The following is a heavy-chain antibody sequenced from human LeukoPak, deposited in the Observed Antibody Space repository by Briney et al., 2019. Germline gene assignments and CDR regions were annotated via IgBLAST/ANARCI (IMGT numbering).Heavy chain of an antibody. CDR2: ISGSGGST. CDR3: AKLPGSSGWHGFYYFDY. Sequence: PGESLRLSCAASGFTFSSYAMSWVRQAPGKGLEWVSAISGSGGSTYYADSVKGRFTISRDNSKNTLYLQMNSLRAEDTAVYYCAKLPGSSGWHGFYYFDYWGQGTLVTVSS. D-gene: IGHD6-19*01. CDR1: GFTFSSYA. V-gene: IGHV3-23*01. J-gene: IGHJ4*02.